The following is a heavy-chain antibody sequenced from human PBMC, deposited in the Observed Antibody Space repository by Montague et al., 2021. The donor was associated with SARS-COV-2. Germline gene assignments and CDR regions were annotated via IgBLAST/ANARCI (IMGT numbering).Heavy chain of an antibody. V-gene: IGHV4-39*01. CDR2: IYYTGST. Sequence: SETLSLTCTVSGGSISNSVYYWGWARQPPGKGLKWIGSIYYTGSTYYNPSLKSRLTISVDTSENQFSLNLRSMTAADTAVYYCARHPQHWGQGTLVTVSS. CDR3: ARHPQH. J-gene: IGHJ1*01. CDR1: GGSISNSVYY.